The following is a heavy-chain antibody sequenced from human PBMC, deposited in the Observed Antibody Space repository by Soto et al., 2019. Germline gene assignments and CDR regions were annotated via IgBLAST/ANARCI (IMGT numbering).Heavy chain of an antibody. Sequence: SETLSLTCTVSGGSVSSGSYYWSWIRQPPGKGLEWIGYIYYSGSTNYNPSLKSRVTISVETSKNQFSLKLSSVTAADAGVDYCARSDVFWRGSHYYYNYYMDGWGKGTTVTVSS. CDR2: IYYSGST. J-gene: IGHJ6*03. CDR1: GGSVSSGSYY. D-gene: IGHD3-3*01. CDR3: ARSDVFWRGSHYYYNYYMDG. V-gene: IGHV4-61*01.